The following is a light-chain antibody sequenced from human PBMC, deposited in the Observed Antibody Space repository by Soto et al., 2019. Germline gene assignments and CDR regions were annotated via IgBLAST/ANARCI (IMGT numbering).Light chain of an antibody. CDR2: GAS. CDR3: QQYSSSPWT. Sequence: EILMTQSPATLSVSPGERATLSCRASQSVSSNLAWYQQKPGQAPRLLIYGASTRATGIPARLSGSGYGTDLTITISRLENEDFAVYYCQQYSSSPWTFGQGTKVDI. CDR1: QSVSSN. J-gene: IGKJ1*01. V-gene: IGKV3-15*01.